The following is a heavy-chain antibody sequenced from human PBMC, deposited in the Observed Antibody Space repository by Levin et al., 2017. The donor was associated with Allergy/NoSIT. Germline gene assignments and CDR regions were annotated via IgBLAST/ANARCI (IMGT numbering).Heavy chain of an antibody. Sequence: GGSLRLSCAASGFTFSDYYMNWIRQAPGKGLEWVSYISSSSSYSTYADSVKGRFTISRDNATNSLYLQMTSLRAEDTAVYYCARGGDYKNFFYYYYMGGWGKGTTVTVSS. CDR2: ISSSSSYS. J-gene: IGHJ6*03. CDR3: ARGGDYKNFFYYYYMGG. CDR1: GFTFSDYY. V-gene: IGHV3-11*05. D-gene: IGHD4-17*01.